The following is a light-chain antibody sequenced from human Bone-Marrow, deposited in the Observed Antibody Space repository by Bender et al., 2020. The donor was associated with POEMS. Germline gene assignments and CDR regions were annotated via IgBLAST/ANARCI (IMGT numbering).Light chain of an antibody. Sequence: QSALTQPAAVSGSPGQSITVSCTGASSTIGSYDLVSWYQQHPGKAPKLMIYEVSKRSSGVSNRFSGSKSGNTASLTISGLHAEDEADYYCSSYTSSSTFVFGGGTKLTVL. CDR1: SSTIGSYDL. CDR3: SSYTSSSTFV. J-gene: IGLJ2*01. V-gene: IGLV2-14*02. CDR2: EVS.